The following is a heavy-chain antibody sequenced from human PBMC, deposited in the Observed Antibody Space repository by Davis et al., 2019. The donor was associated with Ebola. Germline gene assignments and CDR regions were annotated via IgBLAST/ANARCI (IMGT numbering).Heavy chain of an antibody. Sequence: ASVKVSCKASGYTFTSYGISWVRQAPGQGLEWMGWINAYNGNTNYAQNLQDRVPMTTDTSTSTAYMELRSPRSDDTAVYFCARPFGQHCTSTGCYVSYWFDPWGQGTLVTVSS. CDR3: ARPFGQHCTSTGCYVSYWFDP. J-gene: IGHJ5*02. V-gene: IGHV1-18*01. CDR1: GYTFTSYG. CDR2: INAYNGNT. D-gene: IGHD2-2*01.